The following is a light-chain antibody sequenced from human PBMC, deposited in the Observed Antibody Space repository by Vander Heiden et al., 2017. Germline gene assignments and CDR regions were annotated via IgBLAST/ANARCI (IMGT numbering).Light chain of an antibody. Sequence: VMAQSPDTLSVSPGDRASLSCRASNSVGTNVAWYQQKRGQAPRIRMYGAYIRATGIPARFSGSGSGTEFTLTISSLQSEDFAVYYCQQYNNWPLTFGGGTKVEVK. V-gene: IGKV3-15*01. CDR3: QQYNNWPLT. J-gene: IGKJ4*01. CDR1: NSVGTN. CDR2: GAY.